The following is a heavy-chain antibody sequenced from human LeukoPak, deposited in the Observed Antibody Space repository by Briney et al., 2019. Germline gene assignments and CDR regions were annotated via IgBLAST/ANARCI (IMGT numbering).Heavy chain of an antibody. CDR3: ARISATVVTPFDY. CDR2: IYPGDSDT. D-gene: IGHD4-23*01. V-gene: IGHV5-51*01. CDR1: GYSFTSYW. Sequence: EXXKISCKGSGYSFTSYWIGWVRQMPGKGLEWMGIIYPGDSDTRYSPSFQGQVTISADKSISTAYLQWSSLKASDTAMYYCARISATVVTPFDYWGQGTLVTVSS. J-gene: IGHJ4*02.